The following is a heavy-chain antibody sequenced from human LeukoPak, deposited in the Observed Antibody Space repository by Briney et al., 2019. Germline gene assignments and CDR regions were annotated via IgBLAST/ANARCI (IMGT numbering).Heavy chain of an antibody. V-gene: IGHV4-34*01. Sequence: SETLSLTCAVYGGSFSGYYWSWIRQPPGKGLEWIGEINHSGSTNYNPSLKSRVTISVDTSKNQFSLKLSSVTAADTAVYYCARGPKRYCSSTSCWFDPWGQGTLVTVSS. J-gene: IGHJ5*02. D-gene: IGHD2-2*01. CDR3: ARGPKRYCSSTSCWFDP. CDR2: INHSGST. CDR1: GGSFSGYY.